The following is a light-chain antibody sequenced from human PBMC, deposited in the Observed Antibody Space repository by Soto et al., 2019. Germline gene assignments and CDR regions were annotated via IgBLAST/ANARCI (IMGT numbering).Light chain of an antibody. CDR3: SSYAGSSTV. CDR1: SSDVGAYNY. Sequence: QSVLTQPPSASGSPGQSVTLSCTGTSSDVGAYNYVSWYQQHPGKAPKLMIYEVSYRPSGVPDRFSGSKSGNTASPTVSGLQAEDEADYYCSSYAGSSTVFGTGTKVTGL. J-gene: IGLJ1*01. V-gene: IGLV2-8*01. CDR2: EVS.